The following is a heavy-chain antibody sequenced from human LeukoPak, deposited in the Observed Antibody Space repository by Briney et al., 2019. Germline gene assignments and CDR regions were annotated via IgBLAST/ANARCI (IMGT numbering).Heavy chain of an antibody. CDR3: AKDGNYYGLPDFDY. CDR2: INPNSGGT. V-gene: IGHV1-2*02. Sequence: ASVKVSCKASGYTFTGYYMHWVRQAPGQGLEWMGWINPNSGGTNYAQKFQGRVTMTRDTSISTAYMELSRLRSDDTAVYYCAKDGNYYGLPDFDYWGQGTLVTVSS. D-gene: IGHD3-10*01. CDR1: GYTFTGYY. J-gene: IGHJ4*02.